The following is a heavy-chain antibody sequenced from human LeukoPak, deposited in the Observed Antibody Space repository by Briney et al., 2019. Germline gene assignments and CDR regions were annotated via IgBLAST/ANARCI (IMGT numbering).Heavy chain of an antibody. J-gene: IGHJ3*02. CDR2: ISADGSIT. D-gene: IGHD3-3*01. Sequence: GGSLRLSCAASGFTFRRYWMHWVRQAPGRGLVWVSHISADGSITTYADSVRGRFTISRDNAKNTLYLQMNSLRAEDTAVYYCADPFADAFDIWGQGTMVTVSS. CDR1: GFTFRRYW. V-gene: IGHV3-74*01. CDR3: ADPFADAFDI.